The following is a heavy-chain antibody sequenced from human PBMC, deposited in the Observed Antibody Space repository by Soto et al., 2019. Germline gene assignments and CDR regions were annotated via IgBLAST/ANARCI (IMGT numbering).Heavy chain of an antibody. D-gene: IGHD1-26*01. J-gene: IGHJ4*02. CDR2: ISSSSSTI. V-gene: IGHV3-48*02. CDR3: ARDLQWELLNFDY. Sequence: EVQLVESGGGLVQPGGSLRLSCAASGFTFSSYSMNWVRQAPGKGLEWVSYISSSSSTIYYADSVKGRFTISRDNAKNSLYRQMNSLRDEDTAVYYCARDLQWELLNFDYWGQGTLVTVSS. CDR1: GFTFSSYS.